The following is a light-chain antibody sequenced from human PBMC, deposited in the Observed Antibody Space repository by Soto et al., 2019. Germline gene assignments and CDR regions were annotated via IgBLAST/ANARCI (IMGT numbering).Light chain of an antibody. V-gene: IGKV3-11*01. CDR1: QSVSSY. Sequence: ETMLTQSPATLSLSPGERATLSCRASQSVSSYLAWYQQKPGQAPRLLIYDASNRATGIPDRFSGSGSGTDFTLTISRLEPEDFAVYFCQQYGYSATFGGGTMVDIK. CDR3: QQYGYSAT. CDR2: DAS. J-gene: IGKJ4*01.